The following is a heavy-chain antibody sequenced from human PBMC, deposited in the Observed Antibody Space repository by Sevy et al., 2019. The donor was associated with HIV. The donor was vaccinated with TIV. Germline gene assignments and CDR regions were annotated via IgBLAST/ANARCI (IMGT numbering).Heavy chain of an antibody. CDR2: VSSSGNDT. Sequence: GGSLRLSCEASGLTFNKYSMSWVRQAPGKGLEWVSTVSSSGNDTYYPDSVKGRFTISRDNSKNTVYLQMNRLTLDDTAAYYSAKGGGPQSSFDSWGQGVQVTVSS. CDR3: AKGGGPQSSFDS. V-gene: IGHV3-23*01. CDR1: GLTFNKYS. J-gene: IGHJ4*02.